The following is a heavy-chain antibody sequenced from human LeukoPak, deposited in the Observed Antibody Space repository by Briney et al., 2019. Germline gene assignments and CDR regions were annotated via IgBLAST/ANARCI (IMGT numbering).Heavy chain of an antibody. CDR3: ARDLYCSSTSCQPSFDY. CDR2: ISYDGSNK. Sequence: GGSLRLSCAASGFTFSSYAMHWVRQAPGKGLEWVAVISYDGSNKYYADSVKGRLTISRDNSKNTLYLQMNSLRAEDTAVYYCARDLYCSSTSCQPSFDYWGQGTLVTVSS. CDR1: GFTFSSYA. D-gene: IGHD2-2*01. J-gene: IGHJ4*02. V-gene: IGHV3-30-3*01.